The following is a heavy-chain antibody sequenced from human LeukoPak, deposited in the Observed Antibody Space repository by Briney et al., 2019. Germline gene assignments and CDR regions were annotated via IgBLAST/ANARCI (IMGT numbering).Heavy chain of an antibody. Sequence: PSETLSLTCTVSGGSISSGDRYWSWIRQSPGKGLEWIGYIYSTGNTYYNPSLKSRVIISVDTSKNQFSLELNSVTAADTAVHYCARDSYSYGYGGFDYWGQGILVTVSS. J-gene: IGHJ4*02. CDR1: GGSISSGDRY. CDR3: ARDSYSYGYGGFDY. CDR2: IYSTGNT. D-gene: IGHD5-18*01. V-gene: IGHV4-30-4*01.